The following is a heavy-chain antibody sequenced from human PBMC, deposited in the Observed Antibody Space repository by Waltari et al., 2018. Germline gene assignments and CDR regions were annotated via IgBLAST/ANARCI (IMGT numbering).Heavy chain of an antibody. CDR2: FYKSGTT. D-gene: IGHD5-12*01. CDR3: VRGYPDIVATISDY. V-gene: IGHV4-39*07. CDR1: RSSISTNNYY. Sequence: QLQLQESGPGLVKPSATLSLTCTVSRSSISTNNYYWGWVRQPPGKGLEWIGSFYKSGTTYYNPSLKSRVTISVDTSNNQFSLKLNSVTAADTAVYYCVRGYPDIVATISDYWGQGTLVIVSS. J-gene: IGHJ4*02.